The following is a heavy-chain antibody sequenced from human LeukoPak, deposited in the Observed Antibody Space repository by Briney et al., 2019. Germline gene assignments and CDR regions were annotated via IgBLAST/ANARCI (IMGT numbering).Heavy chain of an antibody. V-gene: IGHV3-21*04. CDR2: ISSSSSYI. D-gene: IGHD6-19*01. Sequence: GGSLRLSCAASGFTFSSYSMNWVRQAPGKGLEWVSSISSSSSYIYYADSVKGRFTISRDNAKNSLYLQMNSLRAEDTAVYYCARDTLRIAVAGTVWGQGTLVTVSS. J-gene: IGHJ4*02. CDR1: GFTFSSYS. CDR3: ARDTLRIAVAGTV.